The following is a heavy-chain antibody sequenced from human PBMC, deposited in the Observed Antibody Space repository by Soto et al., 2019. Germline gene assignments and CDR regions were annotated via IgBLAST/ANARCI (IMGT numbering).Heavy chain of an antibody. CDR3: ARDRIQLLRWGWSLNY. J-gene: IGHJ4*02. D-gene: IGHD5-18*01. V-gene: IGHV3-30-3*01. Sequence: QVQLVESGGGVVQPGRSLRLSCAASGFTFSSYAMHWVRQAPGKGLEWVAVISYDGSNKYYADSVKGRFTISRDNSKNTLYLQMNSLRAEDTAVYYCARDRIQLLRWGWSLNYWGQGTLVTVSS. CDR1: GFTFSSYA. CDR2: ISYDGSNK.